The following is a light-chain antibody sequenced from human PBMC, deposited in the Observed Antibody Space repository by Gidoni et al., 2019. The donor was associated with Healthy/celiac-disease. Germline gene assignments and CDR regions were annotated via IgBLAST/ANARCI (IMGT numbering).Light chain of an antibody. CDR1: SSDVGGYNY. J-gene: IGLJ2*01. Sequence: QSALTQPPSASGSPGQSVTISCTGTSSDVGGYNYVSWYQQHPGTAPKLMIYEVSKRPSGVPDPFSGSKSGNTASLTVSGLQAEDEADYYCSSYAGSNNVVFGGGTKLTVL. CDR2: EVS. CDR3: SSYAGSNNVV. V-gene: IGLV2-8*01.